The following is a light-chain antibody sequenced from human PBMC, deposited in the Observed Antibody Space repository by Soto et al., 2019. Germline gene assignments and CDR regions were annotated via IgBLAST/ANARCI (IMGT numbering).Light chain of an antibody. CDR1: QSVSSIY. J-gene: IGKJ1*01. Sequence: EIVLTQSPGTLSLSPGERATLSCRASQSVSSIYLGWYQQKPGQAPRLLIYGASSRATGIPDRFSGSGSGTDFTLTISRLEPEDFAVYYCQQCGDSTGWTFGQGTKVDIK. CDR2: GAS. V-gene: IGKV3-20*01. CDR3: QQCGDSTGWT.